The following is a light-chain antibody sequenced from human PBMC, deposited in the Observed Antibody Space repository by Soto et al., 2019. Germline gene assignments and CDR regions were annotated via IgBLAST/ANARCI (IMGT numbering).Light chain of an antibody. CDR3: QQGSNWPPPT. V-gene: IGKV3-11*01. CDR1: QSVSSY. J-gene: IGKJ3*01. CDR2: DAS. Sequence: EIVLTQSPATLPLSPGERATLSCRASQSVSSYLAWYQQKPGQAPRHLIYDASNRATGIPARFSGSGSWTDFPLSISSPEAEGGVVYYCQQGSNWPPPTFSPGTRVYLK.